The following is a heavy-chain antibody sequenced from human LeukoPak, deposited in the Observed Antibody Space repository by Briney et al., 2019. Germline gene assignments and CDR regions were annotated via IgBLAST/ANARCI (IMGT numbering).Heavy chain of an antibody. V-gene: IGHV1-2*02. Sequence: AASVKVSCTASGYTFTGYYMHWVRQAPGQGLEWMGWINPNSGGTNYAQKFQGRVTMTRDTSISTAYMELSRLRSDDTAVYYCARRGNWQRSGCDAFDIWGQGTMVTVSS. CDR1: GYTFTGYY. J-gene: IGHJ3*02. CDR3: ARRGNWQRSGCDAFDI. CDR2: INPNSGGT. D-gene: IGHD3-22*01.